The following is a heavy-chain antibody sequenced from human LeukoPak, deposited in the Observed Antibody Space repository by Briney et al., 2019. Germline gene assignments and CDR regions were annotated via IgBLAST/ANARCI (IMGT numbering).Heavy chain of an antibody. CDR1: GFTFSSYW. Sequence: GGSLRLSCAASGFTFSSYWMSWVRQAPGKGLEWVANIKQDGSEKYYVDSVKGRFTISRDNAKNSLYLQMNSLRAEDTAVYYCARSQVPDDYGGNQEHDAFDIWGQGTMVTVSS. J-gene: IGHJ3*02. CDR3: ARSQVPDDYGGNQEHDAFDI. D-gene: IGHD4-23*01. V-gene: IGHV3-7*01. CDR2: IKQDGSEK.